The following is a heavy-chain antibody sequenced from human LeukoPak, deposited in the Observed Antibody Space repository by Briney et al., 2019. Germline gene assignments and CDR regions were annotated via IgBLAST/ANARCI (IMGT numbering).Heavy chain of an antibody. D-gene: IGHD1-26*01. Sequence: GEALKISCKASGHSFTNHWIGWVRQMPGIGLEWVGIINFGDSNTFYSPAFEGQVTISLDKSISTTYLQWRSLKASDTAMYYCATRRHSGSPNWYDPWGQGTLVTVSS. V-gene: IGHV5-51*01. CDR2: INFGDSNT. CDR1: GHSFTNHW. J-gene: IGHJ5*02. CDR3: ATRRHSGSPNWYDP.